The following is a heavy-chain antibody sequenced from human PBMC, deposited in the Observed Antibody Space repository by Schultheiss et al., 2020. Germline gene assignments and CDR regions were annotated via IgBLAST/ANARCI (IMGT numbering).Heavy chain of an antibody. CDR2: IYYSGST. Sequence: SETLSLTCTVSGGSISSSSYYWGWIRQPPGKGLEWIGSIYYSGSTYYNPSLKSRVTISVDTSKNQFSLKLSSVTAADTAVYYCARVDGIVVVPAALARFDPWGQGTLVTVSS. D-gene: IGHD2-2*01. CDR1: GGSISSSSYY. V-gene: IGHV4-39*01. CDR3: ARVDGIVVVPAALARFDP. J-gene: IGHJ5*02.